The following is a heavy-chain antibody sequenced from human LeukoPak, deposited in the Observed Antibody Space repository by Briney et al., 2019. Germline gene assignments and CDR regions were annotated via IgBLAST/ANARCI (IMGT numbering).Heavy chain of an antibody. J-gene: IGHJ4*02. CDR1: DFTFA. CDR3: VRMRGPERRHCFDY. Sequence: PGGSLRLSCVVSDFTFAVSWVRQAPGKGLEWISTINGRGDDSFHADSVKGRFTISRDTTKNTLYLRMSSLRAADTAMYFCVRMRGPERRHCFDYWSQGALLIASS. V-gene: IGHV3-23*01. D-gene: IGHD2-2*01. CDR2: INGRGDDS.